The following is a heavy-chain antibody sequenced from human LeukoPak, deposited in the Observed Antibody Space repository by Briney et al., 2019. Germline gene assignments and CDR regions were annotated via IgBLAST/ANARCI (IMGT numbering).Heavy chain of an antibody. D-gene: IGHD6-13*01. V-gene: IGHV4-34*01. J-gene: IGHJ4*02. Sequence: SETLSLTCAVYGGSFSGYYRSWIRQPPGKGLEWIGEIDHSGSTNYNPSLKSRVTISVDTSKNHFSLKLSSVTAADTAVYYCAREAAGTSCWGQGTLVTVSS. CDR2: IDHSGST. CDR1: GGSFSGYY. CDR3: AREAAGTSC.